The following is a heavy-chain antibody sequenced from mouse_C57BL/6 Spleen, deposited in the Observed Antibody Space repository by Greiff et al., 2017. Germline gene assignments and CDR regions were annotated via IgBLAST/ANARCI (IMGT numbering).Heavy chain of an antibody. CDR2: IDPENGDT. CDR1: GFNIKDDY. V-gene: IGHV14-4*01. J-gene: IGHJ3*01. D-gene: IGHD1-1*01. CDR3: TTGSSLFAY. Sequence: EVQLQQSGAELVRPGASVKLSCTASGFNIKDDYMHWVKQRPEQGLEWIGWIDPENGDTEYASKFQGKATITADTSSNTAYLQLSSLTSEDTAVYYCTTGSSLFAYWGQGTLVTVSA.